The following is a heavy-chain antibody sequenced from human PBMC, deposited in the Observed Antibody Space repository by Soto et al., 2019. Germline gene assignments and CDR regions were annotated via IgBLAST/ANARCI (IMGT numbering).Heavy chain of an antibody. D-gene: IGHD3-3*01. CDR2: ISGSGGST. J-gene: IGHJ6*02. Sequence: PGESLRLSCAASGFTFSSYAMSWVRQAPGKGLEWVSAISGSGGSTYYADSVKGRFTISRDNSKNTLYLQMNSLRAEDTAVYYCASLRVVIPLGYYYGMDVWGQGTTVTVSS. CDR1: GFTFSSYA. V-gene: IGHV3-23*01. CDR3: ASLRVVIPLGYYYGMDV.